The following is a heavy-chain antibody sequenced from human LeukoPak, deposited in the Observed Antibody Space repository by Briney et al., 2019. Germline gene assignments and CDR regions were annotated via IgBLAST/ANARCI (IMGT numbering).Heavy chain of an antibody. J-gene: IGHJ6*02. CDR3: ASRRGIAAAGYYYYYGMDV. D-gene: IGHD6-13*01. CDR2: LIPILGIA. V-gene: IGHV1-69*04. Sequence: GASVEVSCKASGGTFNSYAIRWVRQAPGQGLEWMGRLIPILGIANYAQKFQGRVTITADKSTSTAYMELSSLRSEDTAVYYCASRRGIAAAGYYYYYGMDVWGQGTTVTVSS. CDR1: GGTFNSYA.